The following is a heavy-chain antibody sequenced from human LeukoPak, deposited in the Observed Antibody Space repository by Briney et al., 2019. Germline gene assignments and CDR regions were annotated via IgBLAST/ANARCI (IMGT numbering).Heavy chain of an antibody. CDR2: ISWNSGSI. V-gene: IGHV3-9*01. J-gene: IGHJ3*02. Sequence: GGSLRLSCAASGFTFDDYAMHWVRQVPGKGLEWVSGISWNSGSIGYADYVKGRFTISRDNAKNSLYLQMNSLRAEDTALYYCAKGHYYDSSGRDALDIWGQGTMVTVSS. CDR3: AKGHYYDSSGRDALDI. D-gene: IGHD3-22*01. CDR1: GFTFDDYA.